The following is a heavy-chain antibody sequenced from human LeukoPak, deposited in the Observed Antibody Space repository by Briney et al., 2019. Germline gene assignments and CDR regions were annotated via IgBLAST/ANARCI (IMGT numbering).Heavy chain of an antibody. CDR1: GFTFSSYT. J-gene: IGHJ4*02. V-gene: IGHV3-64*01. D-gene: IGHD1-26*01. Sequence: GSLRLSCAASGFTFSSYTMHWVRQAPGKGLEYVSAISNNGGTTYYANSVKGRFTISRDNSKNTLYLQMGSLIVEDMAVYYCARVASSGTYGDYWGQGTLVTVSS. CDR3: ARVASSGTYGDY. CDR2: ISNNGGTT.